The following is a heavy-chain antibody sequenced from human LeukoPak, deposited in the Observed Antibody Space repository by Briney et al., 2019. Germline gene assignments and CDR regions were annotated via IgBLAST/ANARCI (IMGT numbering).Heavy chain of an antibody. V-gene: IGHV1-18*01. CDR3: ARSTSEPTAFDY. CDR2: ISAYNGNT. J-gene: IGHJ4*02. D-gene: IGHD2-2*01. Sequence: ASVKVSCKASGYTFTSYGISWVRQAPGQGLEWMGWISAYNGNTNYAQKLQGRVTMTTDTSTSTAYMELRNLRSDDTAVYYCARSTSEPTAFDYWGQGTLVTVSS. CDR1: GYTFTSYG.